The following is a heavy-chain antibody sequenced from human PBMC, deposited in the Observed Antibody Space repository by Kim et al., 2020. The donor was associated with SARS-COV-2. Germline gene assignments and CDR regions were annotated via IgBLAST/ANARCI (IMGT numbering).Heavy chain of an antibody. CDR2: IYYSGST. CDR3: ARRNYDFWSGPTVGYFDY. Sequence: SETLSLTCTVSGGSISSSSYYWGWIRQPPGKGLEWIGSIYYSGSTYYNPSLKSRVTISVDTSKNQFSLKLSSVTAADTAVYYCARRNYDFWSGPTVGYFDYWGQGTLVTVSS. D-gene: IGHD3-3*01. J-gene: IGHJ4*02. V-gene: IGHV4-39*01. CDR1: GGSISSSSYY.